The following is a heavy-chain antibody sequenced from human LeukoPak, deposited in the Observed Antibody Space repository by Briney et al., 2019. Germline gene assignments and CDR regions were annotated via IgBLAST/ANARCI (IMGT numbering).Heavy chain of an antibody. D-gene: IGHD6-19*01. CDR2: IASNGGNT. J-gene: IGHJ4*02. Sequence: GGSLRLSCAASGFTFSAFSMTWVRQAPGKGLEWVSLIASNGGNTYHADSVKGRFTVSRDNSKNTLYLQMNSLRAEDTAIYYCAKDTSSRNSGWDRWGQGTLVTVST. CDR3: AKDTSSRNSGWDR. V-gene: IGHV3-23*01. CDR1: GFTFSAFS.